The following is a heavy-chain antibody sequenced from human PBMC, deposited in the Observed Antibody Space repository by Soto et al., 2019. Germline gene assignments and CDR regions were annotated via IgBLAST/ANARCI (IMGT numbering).Heavy chain of an antibody. CDR2: MYNSGST. J-gene: IGHJ4*02. V-gene: IGHV4-59*08. CDR1: GGSISSYY. Sequence: PPETLSLTCTVSGGSISSYYWTWIRQPPGKGLEWIGFMYNSGSTHYNPSLKSRVTISLDTSKNQFSLNLRSVTAADTAVYYCASMGYHYGSGSYPLDYWGQGTLVTVSS. CDR3: ASMGYHYGSGSYPLDY. D-gene: IGHD3-10*01.